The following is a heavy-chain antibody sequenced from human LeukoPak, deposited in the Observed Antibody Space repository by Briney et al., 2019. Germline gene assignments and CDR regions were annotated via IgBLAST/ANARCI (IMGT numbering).Heavy chain of an antibody. CDR3: ARRDYYYDSSGYDY. Sequence: ASVKVSCKASGYTITSYGISWVRQAPGQGLEWMGWISAYNGNTNYAQKLQGRVTMTTDTSTSTAYMELRSLRSDDTAVYYCARRDYYYDSSGYDYWGQGTLVTVSS. V-gene: IGHV1-18*01. J-gene: IGHJ4*02. D-gene: IGHD3-22*01. CDR1: GYTITSYG. CDR2: ISAYNGNT.